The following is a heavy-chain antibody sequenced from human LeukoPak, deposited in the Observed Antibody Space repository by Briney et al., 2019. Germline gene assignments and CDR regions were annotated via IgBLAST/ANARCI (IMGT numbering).Heavy chain of an antibody. Sequence: GSLILSCAASGFIFNNYAMSWVRQAPGKGLEWVSAISAGGGVTYYADSAKGRFTISRDNSNKKVFLQMNSLRADDTAVYYCAKAGWYSAKTYATYDDAYDIWGRGTMVTVSS. V-gene: IGHV3-23*01. D-gene: IGHD1-26*01. J-gene: IGHJ3*02. CDR3: AKAGWYSAKTYATYDDAYDI. CDR1: GFIFNNYA. CDR2: ISAGGGVT.